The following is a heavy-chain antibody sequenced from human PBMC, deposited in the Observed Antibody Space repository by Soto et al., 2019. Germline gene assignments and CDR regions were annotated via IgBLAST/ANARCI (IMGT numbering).Heavy chain of an antibody. J-gene: IGHJ6*02. CDR2: IGGSGSST. Sequence: EVQLLESGGGLVQPGGSLRLSCAVSGFSFSNYAMNWVRQATGKGLEWVSGIGGSGSSTYYAGWVKVRFAISSDNSEYTLYLQMNGLRAKETAVYYCGRGYRYGKNDHYGMDVWGQGTTVTVSS. CDR1: GFSFSNYA. D-gene: IGHD5-18*01. CDR3: GRGYRYGKNDHYGMDV. V-gene: IGHV3-23*01.